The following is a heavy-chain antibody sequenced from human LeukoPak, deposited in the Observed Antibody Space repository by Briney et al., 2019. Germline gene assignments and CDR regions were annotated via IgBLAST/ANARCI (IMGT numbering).Heavy chain of an antibody. D-gene: IGHD1-7*01. CDR1: GFTFSNAW. Sequence: GGSLRLSCAASGFTFSNAWMSWVRQAPGKGLEWVGRIKSKTDGGTTDYAAPVKGRFTISRDDSKNTLYLQMNSLKTEDTAVYYCTTGSYNWNYRRGLYYFDYWGQGTLVTVSS. J-gene: IGHJ4*02. CDR2: IKSKTDGGTT. CDR3: TTGSYNWNYRRGLYYFDY. V-gene: IGHV3-15*01.